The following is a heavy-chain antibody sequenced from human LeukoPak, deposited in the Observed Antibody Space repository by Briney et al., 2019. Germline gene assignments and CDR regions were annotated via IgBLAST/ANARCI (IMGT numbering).Heavy chain of an antibody. CDR1: GGSISSGGYS. V-gene: IGHV4-30-2*01. CDR3: ARFESGYIDY. D-gene: IGHD3-22*01. Sequence: SQTLSLTCAVSGGSISSGGYSWSWIRQPPGKGLEWIGYIYHSGSTYYNPSLKSRVTISVDRSKNQFSLKLSSVTAADTAVYYCARFESGYIDYWGQGTLVTVS. J-gene: IGHJ4*02. CDR2: IYHSGST.